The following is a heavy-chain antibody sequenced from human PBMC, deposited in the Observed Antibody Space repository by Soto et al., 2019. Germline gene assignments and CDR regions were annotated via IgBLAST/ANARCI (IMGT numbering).Heavy chain of an antibody. CDR3: AKSSSSWTPTPYFDY. J-gene: IGHJ4*02. D-gene: IGHD6-13*01. CDR2: ISWNSGSI. CDR1: GFTFDDYA. V-gene: IGHV3-9*01. Sequence: SLRFSCAASGFTFDDYAMHWVRQAPGKGLEWVSGISWNSGSIGYADSVKGRFTISRDNAKNSLYLQMNSLRAEDTALYYCAKSSSSWTPTPYFDYWGQGTLVTVSS.